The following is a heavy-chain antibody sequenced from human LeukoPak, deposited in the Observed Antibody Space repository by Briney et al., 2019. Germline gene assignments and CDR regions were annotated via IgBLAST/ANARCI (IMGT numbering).Heavy chain of an antibody. CDR3: AKEPWYYYDSSGYGDY. Sequence: GGSLRLSCAASGFTFSSYEMNWVRQAPGKGLEWVSYISSSGSTIYYADSVKGRFTISRDNSENTLYLQMNSLRAEDTAVYYCAKEPWYYYDSSGYGDYWGQGTLVTVSS. CDR2: ISSSGSTI. D-gene: IGHD3-22*01. J-gene: IGHJ4*02. CDR1: GFTFSSYE. V-gene: IGHV3-48*03.